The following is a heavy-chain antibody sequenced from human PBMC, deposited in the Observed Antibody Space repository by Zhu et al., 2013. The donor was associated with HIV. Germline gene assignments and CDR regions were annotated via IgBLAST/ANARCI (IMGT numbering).Heavy chain of an antibody. CDR2: ISASGDST. CDR3: AKLVTAHPYNYYGMDV. J-gene: IGHJ6*02. V-gene: IGHV3-23*01. D-gene: IGHD2-15*01. CDR1: GFTFSSYA. Sequence: EVQLLESGGGLVQPGGSLRLSCAASGFTFSSYAMSWVRQAPGKGLEWVSAISASGDSTYYADSVKGPFTISRDNSKNTLYLQMNSLRADDTAVYYCAKLVTAHPYNYYGMDVWGQGTTVTVSS.